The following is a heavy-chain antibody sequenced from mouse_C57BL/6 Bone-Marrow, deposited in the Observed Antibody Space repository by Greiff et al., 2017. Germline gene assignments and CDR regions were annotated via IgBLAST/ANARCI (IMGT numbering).Heavy chain of an antibody. CDR1: GYTFTSYW. Sequence: QVQLKQPGAELVKPGASVKMSCKASGYTFTSYWITWVKQRPGQGLEWIGDIYPGSGSTNYNEKFKSKATLTVDTSSSTAYMQLSSLTSEDSAVYYCAIYYYGSSPFGYWGQGTTLTVSS. V-gene: IGHV1-55*01. CDR2: IYPGSGST. D-gene: IGHD1-1*01. CDR3: AIYYYGSSPFGY. J-gene: IGHJ2*01.